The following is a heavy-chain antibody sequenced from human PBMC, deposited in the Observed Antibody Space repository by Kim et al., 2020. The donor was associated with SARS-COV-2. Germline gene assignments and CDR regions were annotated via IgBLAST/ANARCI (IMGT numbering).Heavy chain of an antibody. D-gene: IGHD3-22*01. V-gene: IGHV5-51*01. CDR3: ARSIYDSSVYYYQWGY. J-gene: IGHJ4*02. Sequence: GESLKISCKGSGYSFTSYWIGWVRQMPGKGLEWMGIIYPGDSDTRYSPSFQGQVTISADKSISTAYLQWSSLKASDTAMYYCARSIYDSSVYYYQWGYWGQGTLVTVSS. CDR2: IYPGDSDT. CDR1: GYSFTSYW.